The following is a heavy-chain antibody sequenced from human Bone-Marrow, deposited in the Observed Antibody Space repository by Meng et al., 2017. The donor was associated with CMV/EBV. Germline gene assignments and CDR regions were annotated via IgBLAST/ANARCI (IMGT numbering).Heavy chain of an antibody. D-gene: IGHD2-2*01. J-gene: IGHJ6*02. CDR1: GYTFTSYD. CDR2: MNPNSGNT. V-gene: IGHV1-8*01. CDR3: ARGGVVVVPAAISYYYYGMDV. Sequence: ASVKVSCKASGYTFTSYDINWVRQATGQGLEWMGWMNPNSGNTGYAQKFQGRVTMTRNTSISTAYMELSSLRSDDTAVYYCARGGVVVVPAAISYYYYGMDVWGQGTTVTVSS.